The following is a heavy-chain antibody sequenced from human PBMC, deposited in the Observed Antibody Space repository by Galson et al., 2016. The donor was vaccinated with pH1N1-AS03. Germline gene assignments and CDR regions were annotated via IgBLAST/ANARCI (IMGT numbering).Heavy chain of an antibody. V-gene: IGHV3-21*01. CDR3: ARVSSLGYCVGASCQYWYFDL. Sequence: SLRLSCAASGFTFSNAWMIWVRQAPGKGLEWVSFISTTSSSIYYADSVKGQFTISRDYAKNSLYLEMDSLRVEDTAVYYCARVSSLGYCVGASCQYWYFDLWGRGTLVTVSS. CDR2: ISTTSSSI. CDR1: GFTFSNAW. J-gene: IGHJ2*01. D-gene: IGHD2-15*01.